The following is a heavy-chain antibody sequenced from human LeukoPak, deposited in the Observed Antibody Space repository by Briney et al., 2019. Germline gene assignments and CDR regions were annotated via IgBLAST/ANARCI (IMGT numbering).Heavy chain of an antibody. CDR1: GGSISSSSYY. J-gene: IGHJ4*02. D-gene: IGHD3-16*01. Sequence: SETLSLTCTVSGGSISSSSYYWGWIRQPPGKGLEWIGSIYYSGSTYYNPSLKSRVTISVDTSKNQFSLKLSSVTAADTAVYYCARESWSYASKFHYWGQGTLVTVSS. CDR2: IYYSGST. CDR3: ARESWSYASKFHY. V-gene: IGHV4-39*07.